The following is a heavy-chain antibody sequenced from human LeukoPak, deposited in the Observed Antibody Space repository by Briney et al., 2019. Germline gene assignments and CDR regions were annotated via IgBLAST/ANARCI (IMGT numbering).Heavy chain of an antibody. V-gene: IGHV3-20*01. D-gene: IGHD2-2*01. J-gene: IGHJ6*02. CDR1: GFTFDDYG. Sequence: GGSLRLSCAASGFTFDDYGMRWVRQAPGKGLEGVSGINWNGGSTGYADSVKDRFTISRDNAKNSLYLQMKSLRAEDTALYHWARDCSSTSCYRYYYYGMDVWGQGTTVTVSS. CDR3: ARDCSSTSCYRYYYYGMDV. CDR2: INWNGGST.